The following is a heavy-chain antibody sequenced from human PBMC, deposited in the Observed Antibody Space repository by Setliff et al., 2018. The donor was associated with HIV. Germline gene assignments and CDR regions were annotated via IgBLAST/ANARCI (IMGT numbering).Heavy chain of an antibody. CDR1: GESFSDDY. Sequence: SETLSLTCAVYGESFSDDYWSWIRQPPGWGLEWIGEINHSGTTNYNSSLQSRVTISVDTSKNQFSLKVNSVTAADTAVYYCARHPPNLDWLDPWGQGTLVTVSS. V-gene: IGHV4-34*01. CDR2: INHSGTT. CDR3: ARHPPNLDWLDP. J-gene: IGHJ5*02.